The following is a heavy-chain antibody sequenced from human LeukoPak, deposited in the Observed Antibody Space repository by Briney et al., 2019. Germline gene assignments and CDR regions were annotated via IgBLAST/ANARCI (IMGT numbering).Heavy chain of an antibody. CDR3: ASGGDGYNLVY. CDR2: IYYSGST. J-gene: IGHJ4*02. CDR1: GGSISSYY. D-gene: IGHD5-24*01. Sequence: SGTLSLTCTVSGGSISSYYWSWIRQPPGKGLEWIGYIYYSGSTNYNPSLKSRVTISVDTSKNQFSLKLSSVTAADTAVYYCASGGDGYNLVYWGQGTLVTVSS. V-gene: IGHV4-59*01.